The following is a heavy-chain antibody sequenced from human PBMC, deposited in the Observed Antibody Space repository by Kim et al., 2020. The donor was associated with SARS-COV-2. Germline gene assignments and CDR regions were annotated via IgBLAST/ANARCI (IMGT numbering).Heavy chain of an antibody. CDR2: IYWDDDK. CDR1: GFSLSTSGVG. V-gene: IGHV2-5*02. CDR3: AHSIAAAGTGEEYYYYYYGMDV. J-gene: IGHJ6*02. Sequence: SGPTLVNPTQTLTLTCTFSGFSLSTSGVGVGWIRQPPGKALEWLALIYWDDDKRYSPSLKSRLTITKDTSKNQVVLTMTNMDPVDTATYYCAHSIAAAGTGEEYYYYYYGMDVWGQGTTVTVSS. D-gene: IGHD6-13*01.